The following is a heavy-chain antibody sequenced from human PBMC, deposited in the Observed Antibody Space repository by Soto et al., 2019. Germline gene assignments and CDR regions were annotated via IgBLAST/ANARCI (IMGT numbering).Heavy chain of an antibody. Sequence: PSETLSLTCTVSGGSTSSDNYWSWIRQPPGKGLEWIGHIHYSGNTDYNPSLKSRLAISIDTSKNQFSLKLSSVTAADTAVYFCAREVGESSHGIYYFDAWGQGSLVTVAS. CDR1: GGSTSSDNY. D-gene: IGHD1-26*01. CDR3: AREVGESSHGIYYFDA. J-gene: IGHJ4*02. CDR2: IHYSGNT. V-gene: IGHV4-30-4*01.